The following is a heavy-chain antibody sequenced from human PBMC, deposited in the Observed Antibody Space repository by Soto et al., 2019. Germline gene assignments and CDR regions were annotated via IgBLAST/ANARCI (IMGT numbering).Heavy chain of an antibody. CDR1: GFTFSSYA. V-gene: IGHV3-64*01. CDR2: ISSNGGST. D-gene: IGHD3-22*01. J-gene: IGHJ3*02. CDR3: ARVVVTNSLHDAFDI. Sequence: ESGGGLVQPGGSLRLSCAASGFTFSSYAMHWVRQAPGKGLEYVSAISSNGGSTYYANSVKGRFTISRDNSKNTLYLQMGSLRAEDMAVYYCARVVVTNSLHDAFDIWGQGTMVTVSS.